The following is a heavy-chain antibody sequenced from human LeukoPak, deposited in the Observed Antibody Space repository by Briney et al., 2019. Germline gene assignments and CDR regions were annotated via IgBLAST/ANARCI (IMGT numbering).Heavy chain of an antibody. CDR3: ARAAVYYDSSGYKY. CDR2: IKQDGSEK. Sequence: GGSLRLSCAASGFTFSSYWMSWVRQAPGKGLEWVANIKQDGSEKYYVDSVKGRFTISRDNAKNSLYPQMNSLRAEDTAVYYCARAAVYYDSSGYKYWGQGTLVTVSS. D-gene: IGHD3-22*01. CDR1: GFTFSSYW. J-gene: IGHJ4*02. V-gene: IGHV3-7*01.